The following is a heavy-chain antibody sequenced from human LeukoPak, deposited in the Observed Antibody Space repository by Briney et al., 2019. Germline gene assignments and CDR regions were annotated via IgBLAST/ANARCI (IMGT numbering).Heavy chain of an antibody. D-gene: IGHD6-13*01. CDR1: GYTFTGYY. V-gene: IGHV1-2*06. J-gene: IGHJ5*02. CDR2: INPNSGGT. CDR3: ARDIAAAGSNWFDP. Sequence: ASVKVSCKASGYTFTGYYMHWVRQAPGQGLEWMGRINPNSGGTNYAQKFQGRVTMTGDTSISTAYMELSRLRSDDTAVYYCARDIAAAGSNWFDPWGQGTLVTVSS.